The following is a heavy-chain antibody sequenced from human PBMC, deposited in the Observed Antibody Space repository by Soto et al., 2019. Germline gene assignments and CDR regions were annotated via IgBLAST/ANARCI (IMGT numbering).Heavy chain of an antibody. CDR1: GLTFSGSW. D-gene: IGHD3-10*01. V-gene: IGHV3-74*01. CDR3: AGDLVVGSGSLGH. J-gene: IGHJ4*02. CDR2: VRSDGGET. Sequence: EVQLVESGGGLVQPGGSLRLSCAASGLTFSGSWMHWVRQAPGKGLVLVSRVRSDGGETNYADSVKGRFTISRDNAKNTLYLLMNSLRAEDTAVYYCAGDLVVGSGSLGHWGQGTLVTVSS.